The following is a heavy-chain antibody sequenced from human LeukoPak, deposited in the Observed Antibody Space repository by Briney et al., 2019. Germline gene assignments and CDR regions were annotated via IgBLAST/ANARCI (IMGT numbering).Heavy chain of an antibody. V-gene: IGHV1-69*01. D-gene: IGHD2-2*01. Sequence: VASVKVSCKASGGTFSSYAISWVRQAPGQGLEWMGGIIPIFGTANYAQKFQGRVTITADESTSTAYMELSSLRSEDTAVYYCARDFRSTAPFGDYYYYMDVWGKGTTVTVSS. J-gene: IGHJ6*03. CDR2: IIPIFGTA. CDR1: GGTFSSYA. CDR3: ARDFRSTAPFGDYYYYMDV.